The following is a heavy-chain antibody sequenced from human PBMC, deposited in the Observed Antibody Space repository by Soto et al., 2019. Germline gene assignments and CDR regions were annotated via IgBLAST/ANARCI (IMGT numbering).Heavy chain of an antibody. V-gene: IGHV3-33*01. D-gene: IGHD2-2*01. Sequence: PGGSLRLSCAASGFTFSSYGMHWVRQAPGKGLEWVAVIGYDGSNKFYADSVKGRFTISRDNSKNTLYLQMDSLRAEDTAVYYCARGVFWAYCISTTCLTHLDYWGQGTQVTVSS. CDR3: ARGVFWAYCISTTCLTHLDY. CDR2: IGYDGSNK. J-gene: IGHJ4*02. CDR1: GFTFSSYG.